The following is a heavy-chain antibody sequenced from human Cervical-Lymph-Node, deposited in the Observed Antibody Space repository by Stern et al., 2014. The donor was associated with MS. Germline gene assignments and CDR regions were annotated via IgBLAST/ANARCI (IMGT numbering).Heavy chain of an antibody. Sequence: VQLLESGAEVKKPGSSVKVSCKASGGSFSMDSISWVRQAPGQGLEWMGVLTPMCGTSHYAQKFQGRVTTTADVSTSTAYMELTSLRSEDTAVYFCARDQGGIADSWGQGTLVIVSS. D-gene: IGHD6-13*01. CDR1: GGSFSMDS. V-gene: IGHV1-69*01. J-gene: IGHJ4*02. CDR3: ARDQGGIADS. CDR2: LTPMCGTS.